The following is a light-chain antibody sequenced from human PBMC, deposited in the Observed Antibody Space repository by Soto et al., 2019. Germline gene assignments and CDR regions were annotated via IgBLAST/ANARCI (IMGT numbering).Light chain of an antibody. Sequence: EIVLTQSPVTLSLSPGERATLSCRASQTVSRMYLSWFQQKPGQAPRLLIYGTSTRATGIPVRFSGSGSGTDFTLTIRSLQPEDFAVYFXNKDFXLPWTLGKGTKGDIK. CDR2: GTS. CDR1: QTVSRMY. J-gene: IGKJ1*01. V-gene: IGKV3D-7*01. CDR3: NKDFXLPWT.